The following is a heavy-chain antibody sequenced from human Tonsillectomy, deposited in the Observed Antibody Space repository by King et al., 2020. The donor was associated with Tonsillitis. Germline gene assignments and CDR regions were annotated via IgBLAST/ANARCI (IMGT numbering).Heavy chain of an antibody. V-gene: IGHV4-31*01. D-gene: IGHD3-10*01. CDR3: ARVPYYYGSGSYQYYFDY. Sequence: QLQLQESGPGLVKPSQTLSLTCTVSGGSISSGGYYWSWIRQHPGKGLEWIGYIYYSGSTYYNSSLKSLVTISVDTSKNQFSLKLSSVTAADTAVYYCARVPYYYGSGSYQYYFDYWGQGTLVTVSA. CDR1: GGSISSGGYY. CDR2: IYYSGST. J-gene: IGHJ4*02.